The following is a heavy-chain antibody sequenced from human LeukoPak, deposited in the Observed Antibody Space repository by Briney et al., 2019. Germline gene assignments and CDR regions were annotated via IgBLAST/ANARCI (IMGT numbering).Heavy chain of an antibody. D-gene: IGHD1-7*01. CDR3: AKGATSNTITGTTYILDY. J-gene: IGHJ4*02. V-gene: IGHV3-30*18. CDR2: ISYDGSNK. CDR1: GFTFSSYS. Sequence: PGGSLRLSCAASGFTFSSYSMNWVRQAPGKGLEWVAVISYDGSNKYYADSVKGRFTISRDNSKNTPYLQMNSLRAEDTAVYYCAKGATSNTITGTTYILDYWGQGTLVTVSS.